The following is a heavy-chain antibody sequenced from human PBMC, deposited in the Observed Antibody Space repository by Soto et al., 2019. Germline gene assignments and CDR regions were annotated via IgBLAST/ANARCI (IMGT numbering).Heavy chain of an antibody. CDR1: GYSFTSYW. CDR2: IDPSDSYT. J-gene: IGHJ4*02. D-gene: IGHD3-22*01. CDR3: ARPYYYSSGRIGDIFLY. V-gene: IGHV5-10-1*01. Sequence: EVQLVQSGAEVKKPGESLRISCKGSGYSFTSYWISWVRQMPGKGLEWMGRIDPSDSYTNYSPSFQGHVTISADKSISTAYLQWSSLKSSDTAMYYCARPYYYSSGRIGDIFLYWGQGTLVTVSS.